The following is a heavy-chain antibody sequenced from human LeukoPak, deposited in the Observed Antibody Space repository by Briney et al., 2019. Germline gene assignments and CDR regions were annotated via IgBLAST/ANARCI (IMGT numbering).Heavy chain of an antibody. Sequence: GGSLRLSCAASGFTFSSYAMSWVRQAPGKGLEWVANIKEDGGEKYYVDSVKGRFTISRDNAKNTLYLQMNSLRAEDTAVYYCARDPSGDSSGYYLSWWFDPWGQGTLVTVSS. CDR3: ARDPSGDSSGYYLSWWFDP. CDR2: IKEDGGEK. D-gene: IGHD3-22*01. J-gene: IGHJ5*02. V-gene: IGHV3-7*01. CDR1: GFTFSSYA.